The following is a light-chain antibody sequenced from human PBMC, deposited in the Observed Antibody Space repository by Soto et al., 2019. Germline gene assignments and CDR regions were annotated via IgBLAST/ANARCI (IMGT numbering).Light chain of an antibody. V-gene: IGKV1-12*01. Sequence: DIQMTQSPSSVSASVGDRVTITCRASQTIGSWLAWYQQKPGKAPNLLIYAASTLQSGVPSRFSRSGAGTDFALTISSLQPEDFATYYCQQANTFPPTFGGGTKVETK. J-gene: IGKJ4*01. CDR2: AAS. CDR1: QTIGSW. CDR3: QQANTFPPT.